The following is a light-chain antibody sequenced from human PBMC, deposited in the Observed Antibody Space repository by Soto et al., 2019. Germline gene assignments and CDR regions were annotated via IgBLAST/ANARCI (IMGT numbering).Light chain of an antibody. Sequence: QSALTQPASVSRSPGQSITISCTGTSSDVGAYNQVSWYQQEPGKAPKLMIYEVSNRPSGVSNRFSGSKSGNTASLTISGLQAEDEADYYCTSYTTSSTWVFGGGTKVTVL. J-gene: IGLJ3*02. CDR3: TSYTTSSTWV. CDR1: SSDVGAYNQ. CDR2: EVS. V-gene: IGLV2-14*01.